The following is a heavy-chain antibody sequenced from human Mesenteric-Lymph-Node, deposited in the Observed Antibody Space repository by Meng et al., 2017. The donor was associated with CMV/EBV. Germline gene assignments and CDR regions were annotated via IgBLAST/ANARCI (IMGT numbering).Heavy chain of an antibody. V-gene: IGHV3-30-3*01. J-gene: IGHJ4*02. CDR1: GFTFSSFA. D-gene: IGHD3-9*01. Sequence: SCEASGFTFSSFAMHWVRQAPGKGLEWVALISFNGGNIYYTDSVKGRFTISKDNSKNTVYLQMDSLRADDTAVYFCTRDIDWTLFDYWGQGTLVTVSS. CDR3: TRDIDWTLFDY. CDR2: ISFNGGNI.